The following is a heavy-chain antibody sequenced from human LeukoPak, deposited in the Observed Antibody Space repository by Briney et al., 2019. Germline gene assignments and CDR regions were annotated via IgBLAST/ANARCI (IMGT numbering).Heavy chain of an antibody. CDR1: GFTFSSYG. D-gene: IGHD3-10*01. Sequence: PGGSLRLSCAASGFTFSSYGMSWVRQAPGKGLEWVSAISGSGGSTYYADSVKGRFTISRDNSKNTLYLQMNSLRAEDTAVYYCAKVRKWGSGSYYAFDIWGQGTMVTVSS. CDR3: AKVRKWGSGSYYAFDI. J-gene: IGHJ3*02. CDR2: ISGSGGST. V-gene: IGHV3-23*01.